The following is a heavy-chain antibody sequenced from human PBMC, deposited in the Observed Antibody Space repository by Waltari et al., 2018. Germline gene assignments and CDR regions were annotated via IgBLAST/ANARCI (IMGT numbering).Heavy chain of an antibody. D-gene: IGHD3-16*01. CDR3: ATAPSLGELYVGFDY. CDR1: GDHRTELS. J-gene: IGHJ4*02. Sequence: QVQLVPSGAEVKKPGASVKVSCQVSGDHRTELSMHWVRQTPGKGLEWMGGFDPEDGETIYAQKFQGRVTMTEDTSTDTAYMELSSLRSEDTAVYYCATAPSLGELYVGFDYWGQGTLVTVSS. V-gene: IGHV1-24*01. CDR2: FDPEDGET.